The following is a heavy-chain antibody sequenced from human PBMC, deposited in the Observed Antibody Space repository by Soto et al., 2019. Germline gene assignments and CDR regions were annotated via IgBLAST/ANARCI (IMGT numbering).Heavy chain of an antibody. V-gene: IGHV3-48*03. CDR2: ISSGSGNI. D-gene: IGHD1-1*01. CDR3: AEDGIRGTVPVSAFLLNRSSDL. Sequence: GKGLEWVSYISSGSGNILYADSVKGRFTISRDNAKNSLYLQMNSLKAADTAVFYQAEDGIRGTVPVSAFLLNRSSDL. J-gene: IGHJ2*01.